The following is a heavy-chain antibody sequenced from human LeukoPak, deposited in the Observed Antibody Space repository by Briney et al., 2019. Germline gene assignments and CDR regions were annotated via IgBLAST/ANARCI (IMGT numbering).Heavy chain of an antibody. Sequence: ASVKVSCKASGYTFTSYGISWVRQAPGQGLEWMGWISAYNGNTNYAQKFQGRVTITRNTSISTAYMELSSLRSEDTAVYYCARGDYDILTGYYRGYYFDYWGQGTLVTVSS. V-gene: IGHV1-18*01. CDR1: GYTFTSYG. J-gene: IGHJ4*02. D-gene: IGHD3-9*01. CDR3: ARGDYDILTGYYRGYYFDY. CDR2: ISAYNGNT.